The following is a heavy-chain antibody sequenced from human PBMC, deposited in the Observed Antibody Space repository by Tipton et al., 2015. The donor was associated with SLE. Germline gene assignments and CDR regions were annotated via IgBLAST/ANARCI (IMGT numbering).Heavy chain of an antibody. Sequence: LRLSCTVSGGSISSYYWSWIRQPPGKGLEWIGEINHSGSTNYNPSLKSRVTISVDTSKNQFSLKLSSVTDADTAVYYCARVRYCSSTSCYGYFDYWCQGTLVTVSS. J-gene: IGHJ4*02. CDR2: INHSGST. D-gene: IGHD2-2*01. V-gene: IGHV4-34*01. CDR1: GGSISSYY. CDR3: ARVRYCSSTSCYGYFDY.